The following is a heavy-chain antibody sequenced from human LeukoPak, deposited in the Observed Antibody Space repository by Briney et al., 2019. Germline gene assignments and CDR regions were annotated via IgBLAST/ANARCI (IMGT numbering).Heavy chain of an antibody. V-gene: IGHV3-43*02. J-gene: IGHJ4*02. CDR3: AKGDYGDYEDYFDY. CDR1: GFTFDDYA. Sequence: GGSLRLSCAASGFTFDDYAMHWVRQAPGKGLELVSPISGDGGSTYYADSVKGRFTISRDNSKNSLYLQMNSLRTEDTALYYCAKGDYGDYEDYFDYWGQGTLVTVSS. D-gene: IGHD4-17*01. CDR2: ISGDGGST.